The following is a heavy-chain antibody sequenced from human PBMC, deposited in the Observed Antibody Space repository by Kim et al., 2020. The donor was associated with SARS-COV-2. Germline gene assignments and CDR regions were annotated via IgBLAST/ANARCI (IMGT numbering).Heavy chain of an antibody. CDR1: GFTFRSYA. V-gene: IGHV3-23*01. D-gene: IGHD6-13*01. Sequence: GGSLRLSCAASGFTFRSYAMSWVRQAPGKGLEWVSAISGSGGSTYYADSVKGRFTIPRDNSKNTLYLQMNSLRAEDTAVYYCAKISGSSWGWDYWGQGTLVTVSS. CDR3: AKISGSSWGWDY. J-gene: IGHJ4*02. CDR2: ISGSGGST.